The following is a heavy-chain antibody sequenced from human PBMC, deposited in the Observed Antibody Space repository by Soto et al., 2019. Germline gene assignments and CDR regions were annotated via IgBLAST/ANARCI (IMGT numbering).Heavy chain of an antibody. J-gene: IGHJ5*02. Sequence: PSETLSLTCTVSGGSISSSSYYWGWIRQPPGKGLEWIGSIYYSGSTYYNPSLKSRVTISVDTSKNQFSLKLSSVTAADTAVYYCARHGGASRAAYNWFDPWGQGTLVTVSS. V-gene: IGHV4-39*01. CDR3: ARHGGASRAAYNWFDP. CDR1: GGSISSSSYY. CDR2: IYYSGST. D-gene: IGHD1-26*01.